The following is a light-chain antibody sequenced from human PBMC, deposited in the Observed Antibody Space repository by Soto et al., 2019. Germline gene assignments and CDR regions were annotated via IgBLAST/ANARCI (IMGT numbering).Light chain of an antibody. CDR2: DVS. J-gene: IGLJ2*01. Sequence: QSVLTQPASVSGSPGQSITISCTGTSSDVGGYNYVSWYQQHPGKAPKLMIYDVSNRPSGVSNRFSGSKSGNTASLIISGLQAEDEADYYCSSYTSSSVVFGGGTKVTVL. CDR1: SSDVGGYNY. V-gene: IGLV2-14*01. CDR3: SSYTSSSVV.